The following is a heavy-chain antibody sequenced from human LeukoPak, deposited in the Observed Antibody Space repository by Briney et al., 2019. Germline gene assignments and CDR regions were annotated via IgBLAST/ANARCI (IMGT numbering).Heavy chain of an antibody. D-gene: IGHD3-22*01. Sequence: GGSLRLSCAASGFTFSNYGMYWVRQAPGKGLEWVALIWYDGTKKYYADSVKGRVTVSRDNSKNTLFLQMNSLRDEDTAVNYCARANYDDSSGYQSLFYFDYWGQGTLVTVSS. V-gene: IGHV3-33*01. CDR1: GFTFSNYG. CDR3: ARANYDDSSGYQSLFYFDY. CDR2: IWYDGTKK. J-gene: IGHJ4*02.